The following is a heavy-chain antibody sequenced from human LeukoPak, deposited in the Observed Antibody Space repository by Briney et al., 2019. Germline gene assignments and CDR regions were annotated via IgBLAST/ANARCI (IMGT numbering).Heavy chain of an antibody. D-gene: IGHD3-22*01. J-gene: IGHJ4*02. V-gene: IGHV4-38-2*02. CDR2: IYHSGST. CDR1: GYSISSGYY. CDR3: ARDRYYYDSSGYLFDY. Sequence: SETLSLTCSVSGYSISSGYYWGWIRQPPGKGLEWIGSIYHSGSTYYNPSLKSRVTISLDTSKNQFSLKVSSVTAADTAVYYCARDRYYYDSSGYLFDYWGQGTLVTVSS.